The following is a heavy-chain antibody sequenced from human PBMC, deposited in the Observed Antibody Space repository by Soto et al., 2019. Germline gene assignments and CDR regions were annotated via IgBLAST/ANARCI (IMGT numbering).Heavy chain of an antibody. J-gene: IGHJ4*02. V-gene: IGHV3-21*01. Sequence: GGSLRLSCEASGFTLSSGSMKWVRQVPGKGLELVASISSGSSDAWCADSVKGRFIISRDNAQNSLFLQMNTLRPVDTAMYYCARVAYWGPGTQVTVS. CDR3: ARVAY. CDR1: GFTLSSGS. CDR2: ISSGSSDA.